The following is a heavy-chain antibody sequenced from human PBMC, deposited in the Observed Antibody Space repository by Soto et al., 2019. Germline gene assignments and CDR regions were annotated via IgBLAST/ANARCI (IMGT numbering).Heavy chain of an antibody. J-gene: IGHJ6*02. D-gene: IGHD6-19*01. CDR1: GGSISSGDYY. CDR2: IYYSGST. V-gene: IGHV4-30-4*01. Sequence: SETLSLTCTVSGGSISSGDYYWSWIRQPPGKGLEWIGYIYYSGSTYYNPSLKSRVTISVDTSKNQFSLKLSSVTAADTAVYYCARDLAVAGTKRGYYYYGMDVWGQGTTVTVYS. CDR3: ARDLAVAGTKRGYYYYGMDV.